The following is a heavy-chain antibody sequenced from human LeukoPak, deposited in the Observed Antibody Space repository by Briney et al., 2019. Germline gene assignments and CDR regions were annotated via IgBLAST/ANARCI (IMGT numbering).Heavy chain of an antibody. V-gene: IGHV1-58*01. CDR1: GFTFTSSA. CDR2: IVVGSGNT. D-gene: IGHD5-24*01. J-gene: IGHJ4*02. CDR3: VVKASERWLQVDY. Sequence: SVKVSCKASGFTFTSSAVQWVRQARGQRLEWIGWIVVGSGNTNYAQKFQERVTITRDMSTSTAYMELSSLRSEDTAVYYCVVKASERWLQVDYWGQGTLVTVSS.